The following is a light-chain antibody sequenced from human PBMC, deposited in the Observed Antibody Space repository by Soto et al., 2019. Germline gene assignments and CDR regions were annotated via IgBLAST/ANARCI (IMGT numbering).Light chain of an antibody. Sequence: DIQMTQSPSTLSASVGDRVTITCRASQSISSWLAWYQQKPGKAPKILISKASSLESGVPSRFSGSGSGTEFTLTISSLQPDDFATYYCQQYNSYSYTFGQGTKLEI. V-gene: IGKV1-5*03. CDR2: KAS. J-gene: IGKJ2*01. CDR1: QSISSW. CDR3: QQYNSYSYT.